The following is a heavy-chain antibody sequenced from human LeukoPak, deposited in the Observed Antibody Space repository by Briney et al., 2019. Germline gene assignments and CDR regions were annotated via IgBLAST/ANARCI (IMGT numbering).Heavy chain of an antibody. CDR3: ARRWYAMDV. D-gene: IGHD6-13*01. CDR1: AFTFSEYY. J-gene: IGHJ6*02. Sequence: GGSLRLSCAASAFTFSEYYMSWVRQAPGGGLEWVSVIDTDGNTHYAVSVKGRFTSSKDNSKNTLYLQMNSLRAEDTAVYYCARRWYAMDVWGQGTTVTVSS. V-gene: IGHV3-66*04. CDR2: IDTDGNT.